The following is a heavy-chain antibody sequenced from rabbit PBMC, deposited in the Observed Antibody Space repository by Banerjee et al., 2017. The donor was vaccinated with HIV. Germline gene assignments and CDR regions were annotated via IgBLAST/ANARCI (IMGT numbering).Heavy chain of an antibody. D-gene: IGHD6-1*01. CDR3: VRGYVAGAGYGCAFGL. Sequence: QQQLEESGGGLVKPEGSLTLTCKASGFSFNNKYVMCWVRQAPGKGLEWIGCINSSSRNVVYASWATGRFTISKTSSTTVTLQMTSLTAADTATYFCVRGYVAGAGYGCAFGLWGQGTLVTVS. CDR1: GFSFNNKYV. J-gene: IGHJ3*01. CDR2: INSSSRNV. V-gene: IGHV1S45*01.